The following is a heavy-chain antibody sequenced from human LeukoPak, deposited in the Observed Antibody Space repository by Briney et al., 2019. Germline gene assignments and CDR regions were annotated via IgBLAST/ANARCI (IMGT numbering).Heavy chain of an antibody. J-gene: IGHJ5*02. V-gene: IGHV3-21*01. CDR3: ALLWFGELLP. CDR2: ISSSSSYI. D-gene: IGHD3-10*01. CDR1: GFTFSSYS. Sequence: GGSLRLSCAASGFTFSSYSMNWVRQAPGKGLEWVSSISSSSSYIYYADSVKGRFTISRDNAKGSLYLQMNSLRAEYTAVYYCALLWFGELLPWGQGTLVTVSS.